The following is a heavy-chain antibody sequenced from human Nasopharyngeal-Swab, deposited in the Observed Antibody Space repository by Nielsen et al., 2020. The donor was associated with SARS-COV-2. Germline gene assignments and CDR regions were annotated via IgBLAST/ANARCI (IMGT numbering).Heavy chain of an antibody. Sequence: WIRQPPGKGLAWIGSIYYSGSTNYNPSLKSRVTISVDTSKNQFSLKLSSVTAADTAVYYCARSATYYDILTGYYKAYYFDYWGQGTLVTVSS. CDR3: ARSATYYDILTGYYKAYYFDY. CDR2: IYYSGST. D-gene: IGHD3-9*01. V-gene: IGHV4-59*01. J-gene: IGHJ4*02.